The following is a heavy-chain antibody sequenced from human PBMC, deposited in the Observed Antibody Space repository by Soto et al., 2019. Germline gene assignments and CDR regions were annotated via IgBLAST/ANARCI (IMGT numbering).Heavy chain of an antibody. Sequence: DVQLVESGGGLVKPGGSLRLSCAASGFTFSDAWMSWVRQAPGKGLEWVGRVKSKTDGGTTDYAAPVKGRFTISRDDSKKTLFLQMSSLKIEDTGVFYCTADRIPTADSDFWGQGTLVTVSS. CDR2: VKSKTDGGTT. D-gene: IGHD2-2*02. CDR3: TADRIPTADSDF. CDR1: GFTFSDAW. J-gene: IGHJ4*02. V-gene: IGHV3-15*01.